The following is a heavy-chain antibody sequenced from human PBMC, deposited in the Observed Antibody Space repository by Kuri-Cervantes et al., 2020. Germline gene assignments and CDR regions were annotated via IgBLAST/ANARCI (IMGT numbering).Heavy chain of an antibody. J-gene: IGHJ4*02. D-gene: IGHD4-17*01. Sequence: GSLRLSCTVSRGSISSSTYYWGWIRQPTGQGLVWIGNINYSGNTYYNPSLKSRVTMSVDTSENLISLTLSSVTAADTDVYYCARLHFGDYLFDYWGQGTLVTVSS. V-gene: IGHV4-39*01. CDR1: RGSISSSTYY. CDR2: INYSGNT. CDR3: ARLHFGDYLFDY.